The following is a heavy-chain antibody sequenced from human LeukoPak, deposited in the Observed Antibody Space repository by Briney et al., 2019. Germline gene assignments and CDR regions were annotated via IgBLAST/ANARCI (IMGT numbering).Heavy chain of an antibody. V-gene: IGHV3-73*01. D-gene: IGHD6-19*01. CDR1: GFTFSGSA. Sequence: PGGSLRLSCAASGFTFSGSAMPWVRQASGKGLELVGRIRSEANSYATAYAASVKGRFTISRDDSKNTAYLQMNSLKTEDTAVYYCTRVAVAGLPFDYWGQGTLVTVSS. CDR3: TRVAVAGLPFDY. CDR2: IRSEANSYAT. J-gene: IGHJ4*02.